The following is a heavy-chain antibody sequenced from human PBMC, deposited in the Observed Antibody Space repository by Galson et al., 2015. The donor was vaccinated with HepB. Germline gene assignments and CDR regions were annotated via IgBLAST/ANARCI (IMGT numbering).Heavy chain of an antibody. CDR2: ISGSGGST. J-gene: IGHJ4*02. D-gene: IGHD3-3*01. CDR1: GFTFSSYA. CDR3: AKEKDLDFWSAYYVFFDY. V-gene: IGHV3-23*01. Sequence: SLRLSCAASGFTFSSYAMSWVRQAPGRGLECVSDISGSGGSTFYADSVKGRFTISRDNSKNTLYLQMNSLRAEDTAIYYCAKEKDLDFWSAYYVFFDYWGQGTLVTVST.